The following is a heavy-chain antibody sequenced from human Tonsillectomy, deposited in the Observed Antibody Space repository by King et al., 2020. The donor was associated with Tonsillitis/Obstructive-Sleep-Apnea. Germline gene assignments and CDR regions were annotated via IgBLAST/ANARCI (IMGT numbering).Heavy chain of an antibody. Sequence: QLQESGPGVVTPSGTLSRTCAVSVASFIHTHWDNWVRQPPGEGLEWLGEIYHTGGTNYNPSLSGRVTISVDKSKNHFSLNLTSVTAADTAVYFCARRRITVAPDYWGQGILVTVS. CDR3: ARRRITVAPDY. D-gene: IGHD1-20*01. V-gene: IGHV4-4*02. J-gene: IGHJ4*02. CDR2: IYHTGGT. CDR1: VASFIHTHW.